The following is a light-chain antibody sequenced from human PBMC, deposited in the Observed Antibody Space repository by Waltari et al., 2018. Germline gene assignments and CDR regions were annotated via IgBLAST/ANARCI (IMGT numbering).Light chain of an antibody. V-gene: IGKV1-39*01. CDR3: QQSYSTPLT. Sequence: DIQMTQSPSSLSASVGDRVTTTCRASQSISSYLNWYQQKPGKDPNLLSYAASSLQRGVPSRFSGSGSGTDFTLTISSLQPEDFATYYCQQSYSTPLTFGGGTKVEIK. CDR1: QSISSY. CDR2: AAS. J-gene: IGKJ4*01.